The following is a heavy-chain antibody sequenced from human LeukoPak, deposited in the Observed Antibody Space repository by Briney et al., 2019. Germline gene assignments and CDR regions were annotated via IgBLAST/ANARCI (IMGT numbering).Heavy chain of an antibody. Sequence: GGSLRLSCAASGFTFSNYVMHWVRQAPGKGLEGVADIWYDGSNIYYADSVKGRFTIPRDNSKNTLYPQMNSLRADDTAVYYCARGSNWGTFDYWYQGTLAIV. J-gene: IGHJ4*02. V-gene: IGHV3-33*01. CDR1: GFTFSNYV. D-gene: IGHD1-1*01. CDR3: ARGSNWGTFDY. CDR2: IWYDGSNI.